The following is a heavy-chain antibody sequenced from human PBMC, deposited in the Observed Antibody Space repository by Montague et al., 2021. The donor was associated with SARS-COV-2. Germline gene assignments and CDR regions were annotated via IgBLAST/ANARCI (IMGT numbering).Heavy chain of an antibody. D-gene: IGHD1-26*01. CDR1: GGSISTGIYY. V-gene: IGHV4-39*01. J-gene: IGHJ4*02. CDR2: IRYTGRT. Sequence: SETLSLTCTVSGGSISTGIYYWSWIRQPAGKGLEWIGRIRYTGRTDYNSSLESRVFMSVDTSTNQFSLSLTSVTAADTAVYFCARSGSGTLEFDHWGQGTLVTVSS. CDR3: ARSGSGTLEFDH.